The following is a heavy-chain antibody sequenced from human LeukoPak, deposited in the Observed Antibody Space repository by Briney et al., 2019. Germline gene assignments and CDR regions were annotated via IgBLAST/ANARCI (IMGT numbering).Heavy chain of an antibody. Sequence: GGSLRLSCAASGFTFSSYGMHWVRQAPGKGLEWVAVIWYDGSNKYYADSVKGRFTISRDNSKNTLYLQMNSLRAEDTAVYYCAKDHAKYYYYMDVWGKGTTVIVSS. CDR3: AKDHAKYYYYMDV. CDR1: GFTFSSYG. V-gene: IGHV3-33*06. J-gene: IGHJ6*03. CDR2: IWYDGSNK.